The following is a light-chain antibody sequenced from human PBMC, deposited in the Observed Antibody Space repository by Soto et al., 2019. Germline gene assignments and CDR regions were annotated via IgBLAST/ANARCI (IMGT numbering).Light chain of an antibody. CDR3: QQSSTWRGP. V-gene: IGKV3-15*01. J-gene: IGKJ1*01. Sequence: EIVMTQSPATLSVSPGERATLSCRASQSVSSNLAWYQQKPGQAPRLLIYGASTRATDIPARFSGSGSGTDFTLNISSLQSEDLAVYYCQQSSTWRGPFGPGTKVEIK. CDR2: GAS. CDR1: QSVSSN.